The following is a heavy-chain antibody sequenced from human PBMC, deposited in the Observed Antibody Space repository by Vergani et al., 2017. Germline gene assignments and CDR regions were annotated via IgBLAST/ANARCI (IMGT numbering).Heavy chain of an antibody. CDR1: GGSIRSTFYY. D-gene: IGHD6-13*01. J-gene: IGHJ6*03. Sequence: QLQLQESDPGLVKPSETLSLTCTVSGGSIRSTFYYWGWIRQPPGKGLEWIGTIYYSGSTYYNPSLKSRVTISVDTSKNQFSLKLNSMTAADTAVYYCARHKEQLVPGNYYYYYMDVWGKGTTVTVSS. V-gene: IGHV4-39*01. CDR3: ARHKEQLVPGNYYYYYMDV. CDR2: IYYSGST.